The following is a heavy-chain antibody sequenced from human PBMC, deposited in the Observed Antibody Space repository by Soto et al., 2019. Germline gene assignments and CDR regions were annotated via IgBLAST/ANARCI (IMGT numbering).Heavy chain of an antibody. D-gene: IGHD3-22*01. J-gene: IGHJ5*02. V-gene: IGHV3-30*18. CDR1: GFTFSSYG. Sequence: GGSLRLSCAASGFTFSSYGMHWVRQAPGKGLEWVAVISYDGSNKYYADSVKGRFTISRDNSKNTLYLQMNSLRAEDTAVYYCAKTYYYDSSVYWFDPWGQGTLVTVSS. CDR3: AKTYYYDSSVYWFDP. CDR2: ISYDGSNK.